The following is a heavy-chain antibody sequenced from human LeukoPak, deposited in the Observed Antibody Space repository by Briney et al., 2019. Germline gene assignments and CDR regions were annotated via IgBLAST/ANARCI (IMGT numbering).Heavy chain of an antibody. V-gene: IGHV1-2*02. CDR3: ARAWAPSYSNTLDS. CDR1: GYTFTDYY. CDR2: INPNSGGT. J-gene: IGHJ4*02. Sequence: GASVKVSCKASGYTFTDYYMHWVRQAPGQGLEWMGWINPNSGGTNYAQKFQGRVTMTRDTSISTAYMELSRLRSDDTAVYYCARAWAPSYSNTLDSWGQGTLVTVSS. D-gene: IGHD3-10*01.